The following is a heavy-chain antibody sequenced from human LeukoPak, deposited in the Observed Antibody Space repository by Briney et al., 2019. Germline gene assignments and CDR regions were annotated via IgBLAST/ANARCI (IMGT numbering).Heavy chain of an antibody. J-gene: IGHJ6*02. CDR1: GFTFSDYG. D-gene: IGHD1-26*01. V-gene: IGHV3-30*03. Sequence: HTGGSLRLSCAASGFTFSDYGMHWVRQAPVKGLEWVAVISYDGSNKYYADSVKGRFTISRDNSKNTLYLQMNSLRAEDTAVYYCARGTLVGAKLRNGMDVWGQGTTVTVSS. CDR3: ARGTLVGAKLRNGMDV. CDR2: ISYDGSNK.